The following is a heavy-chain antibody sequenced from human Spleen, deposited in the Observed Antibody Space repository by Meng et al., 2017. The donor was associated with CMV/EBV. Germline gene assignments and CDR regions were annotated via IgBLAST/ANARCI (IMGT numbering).Heavy chain of an antibody. D-gene: IGHD3-3*01. J-gene: IGHJ4*02. CDR3: ARAITIFGGYYFDY. CDR1: GGSVSGYS. CDR2: LNHSGIT. Sequence: VYGGSVSGYSWSWLRQPPGKGLEWIEELNHSGITNFNPSLKSRVTTSVDTSKNQFSLKLSSVTAADTAVYYCARAITIFGGYYFDYWGQGTLVTVSS. V-gene: IGHV4-34*01.